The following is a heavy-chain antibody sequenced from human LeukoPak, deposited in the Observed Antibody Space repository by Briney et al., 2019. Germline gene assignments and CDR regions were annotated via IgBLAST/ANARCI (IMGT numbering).Heavy chain of an antibody. V-gene: IGHV3-30*18. CDR2: VSYDGNTK. D-gene: IGHD3-3*01. Sequence: PGRSLRLSRAATGFTFRSYGMHWVRQAPGKGLEWVAVVSYDGNTKYYADSVKGRITISRDNSKNTLYLQMNSLRAEDTAVYYCAKEFASGYQDYWGQGTLVTVSS. CDR1: GFTFRSYG. J-gene: IGHJ4*02. CDR3: AKEFASGYQDY.